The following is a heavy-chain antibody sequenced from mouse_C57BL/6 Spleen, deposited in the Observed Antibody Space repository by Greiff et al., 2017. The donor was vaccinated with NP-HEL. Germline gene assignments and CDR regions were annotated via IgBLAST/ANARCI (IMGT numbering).Heavy chain of an antibody. V-gene: IGHV1-80*01. Sequence: AQLQQSGAELVKPGASVKISCKASGYAFSSYWMNWVKQRPGKGLEWIGQIYPGDGDTNYNGKFKGKATLTADKSSSTAYMQLSSLTSEDSAVYFWASGGGTTVVGDYWGQGTTLTVSS. CDR2: IYPGDGDT. CDR3: ASGGGTTVVGDY. D-gene: IGHD1-1*01. J-gene: IGHJ2*01. CDR1: GYAFSSYW.